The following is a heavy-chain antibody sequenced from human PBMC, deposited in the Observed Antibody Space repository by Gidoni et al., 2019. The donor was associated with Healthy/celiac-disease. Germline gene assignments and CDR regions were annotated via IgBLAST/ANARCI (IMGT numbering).Heavy chain of an antibody. CDR2: TSGSGGST. D-gene: IGHD1-26*01. V-gene: IGHV3-23*01. Sequence: SGFTFSSSAMSWVRQAPGKGLEGVSATSGSGGSTYYADSVKGRFTISRDNSKNTLYLQMNSLRAEDTAVYYCASSIVGATNSYFDYWGQGTLVTVSS. J-gene: IGHJ4*02. CDR1: GFTFSSSA. CDR3: ASSIVGATNSYFDY.